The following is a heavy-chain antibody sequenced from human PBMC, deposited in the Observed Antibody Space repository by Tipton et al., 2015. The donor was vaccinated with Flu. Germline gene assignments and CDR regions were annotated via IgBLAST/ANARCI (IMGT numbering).Heavy chain of an antibody. Sequence: TLSLTCTVSGASINNYYWSWIRQPPGKGLEWIGYIYYSGNTNYNPTLKSRVTMSLDASKSHFSLKLSSVTAADTAMYYCSSYYIRAFDNWGQGTMVTVSS. CDR1: GASINNYY. V-gene: IGHV4-59*01. CDR3: SSYYIRAFDN. D-gene: IGHD3-10*01. J-gene: IGHJ3*02. CDR2: IYYSGNT.